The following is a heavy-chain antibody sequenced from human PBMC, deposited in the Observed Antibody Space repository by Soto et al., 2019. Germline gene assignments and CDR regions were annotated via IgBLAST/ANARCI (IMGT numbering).Heavy chain of an antibody. CDR3: AKVYFWSVYHIQTMGYLFDY. V-gene: IGHV3-23*01. CDR2: ISGGGT. J-gene: IGHJ4*02. D-gene: IGHD3-3*01. CDR1: GFTFSSYA. Sequence: VGSLRLSCAASGFTFSSYAMSWVRQARGKGLEWVSTISGGGTYYADSVKGRFTISRDNSKNTLYLQMNSLRVDDAAVYYCAKVYFWSVYHIQTMGYLFDYCGQRTLVIIFS.